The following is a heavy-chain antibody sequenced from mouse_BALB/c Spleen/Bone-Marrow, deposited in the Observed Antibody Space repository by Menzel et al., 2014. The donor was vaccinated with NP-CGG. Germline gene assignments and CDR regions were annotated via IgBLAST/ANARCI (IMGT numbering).Heavy chain of an antibody. V-gene: IGHV1-52*01. CDR2: IDPYDSET. D-gene: IGHD1-2*01. CDR1: GYTFTSYW. CDR3: ARWDHFHWFFDV. J-gene: IGHJ1*01. Sequence: QVHVKQSGAELVRPGASVQLSCKASGYTFTSYWMSWVKQRPVQGLEWIGRIDPYDSETDYNQKFKDKAILTVDKSSSTAYMQLSSLTSEDSAVHYCARWDHFHWFFDVWGAGTTVTVSS.